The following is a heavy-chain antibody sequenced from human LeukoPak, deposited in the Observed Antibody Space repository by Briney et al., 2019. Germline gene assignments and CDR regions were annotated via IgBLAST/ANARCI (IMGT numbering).Heavy chain of an antibody. CDR3: AKGDYYDSSGYYFGY. V-gene: IGHV3-9*03. CDR2: ISWNSGSI. Sequence: GGSLRLSCAASGFTFDDYAMHWVRQAPGKGLEWVSGISWNSGSIGYADSVKGRFTISRDNAKNSLYLQMNSLRAEDMALYYCAKGDYYDSSGYYFGYWGQGTLVIVSS. J-gene: IGHJ4*02. D-gene: IGHD3-22*01. CDR1: GFTFDDYA.